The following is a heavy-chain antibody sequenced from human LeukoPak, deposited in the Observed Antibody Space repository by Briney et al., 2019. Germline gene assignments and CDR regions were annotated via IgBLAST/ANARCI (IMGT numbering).Heavy chain of an antibody. CDR1: GFTFGDYA. Sequence: GGSLRLSCTASGFTFGDYAMSWVRQAPGKGLVWVSRINSDGSSTSYADPVKGRFTISRDNAKNTLYLQMNSLRAEDTAVCYCARDGWGSEWGQGTLVTVSS. CDR3: ARDGWGSE. J-gene: IGHJ4*02. V-gene: IGHV3-74*01. CDR2: INSDGSST. D-gene: IGHD2-21*01.